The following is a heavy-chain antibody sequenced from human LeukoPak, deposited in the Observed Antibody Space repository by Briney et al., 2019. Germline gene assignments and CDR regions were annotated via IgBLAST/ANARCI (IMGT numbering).Heavy chain of an antibody. V-gene: IGHV3-30*03. CDR1: GFTFSSYG. J-gene: IGHJ3*02. CDR3: ARRSGSWSAFDI. CDR2: ISYDGSNK. D-gene: IGHD6-19*01. Sequence: GGSLRLSCAASGFTFSSYGMHWVRQAPGKGLEWVAVISYDGSNKYYADSVKGRFTISRDNSKNTLYLQMNRLRAEDTAVYYCARRSGSWSAFDIWGQGAMVTVSS.